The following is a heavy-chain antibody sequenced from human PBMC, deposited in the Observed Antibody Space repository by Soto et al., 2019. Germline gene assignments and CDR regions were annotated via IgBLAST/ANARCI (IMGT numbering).Heavy chain of an antibody. CDR1: RFMFSTYV. V-gene: IGHV3-30-3*01. Sequence: QVQLVESGGGVVQSGRPLRLSCAASRFMFSTYVMHWVRQTPDTGLEWVAGISNDGTSTHYPDSVKGRFTISRDNSKNTLYLQMDSLSGEVSAVYYCTREDLSSGHAGTFYHWGQGTLDSVSS. J-gene: IGHJ1*01. CDR3: TREDLSSGHAGTFYH. CDR2: ISNDGTST. D-gene: IGHD3-22*01.